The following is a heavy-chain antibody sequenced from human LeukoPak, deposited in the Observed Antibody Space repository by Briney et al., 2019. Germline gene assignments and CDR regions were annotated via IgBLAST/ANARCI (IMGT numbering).Heavy chain of an antibody. D-gene: IGHD2-15*01. Sequence: PGGSLRLSCVASGLRFRSYAMNWVRQAPGKGLECISTISDDSSFTYYADSVKGRSAISRDDFKNTLYLQMNNLKVEDTAVYYCAKGRCSGVGCDSFHSWGQGALVTVSS. CDR2: ISDDSSFT. V-gene: IGHV3-23*01. CDR1: GLRFRSYA. CDR3: AKGRCSGVGCDSFHS. J-gene: IGHJ4*02.